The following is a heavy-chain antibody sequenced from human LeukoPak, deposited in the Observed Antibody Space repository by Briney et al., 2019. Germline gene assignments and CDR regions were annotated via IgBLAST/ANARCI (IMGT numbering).Heavy chain of an antibody. V-gene: IGHV3-30*01. Sequence: GRSLRLSCAASGFTFSSYAMHWVRQAPGEGLEWVAVISYDGSNKYYADSVKGRFTISRDNSKNTLYLQMNSLRAEDTAVHYCARDRVMRGMDYYYYMDVWGKGTTVTVSS. CDR3: ARDRVMRGMDYYYYMDV. D-gene: IGHD2-8*01. J-gene: IGHJ6*03. CDR1: GFTFSSYA. CDR2: ISYDGSNK.